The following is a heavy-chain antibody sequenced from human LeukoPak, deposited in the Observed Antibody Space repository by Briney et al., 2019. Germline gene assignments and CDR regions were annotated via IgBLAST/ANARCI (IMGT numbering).Heavy chain of an antibody. V-gene: IGHV4-59*01. CDR2: IYYSGST. CDR1: GGSISSYY. J-gene: IGHJ4*02. D-gene: IGHD6-19*01. Sequence: KPSETLSLTCTVSGGSISSYYWSWIRQPPGRGLEWIGYIYYSGSTNYNPSLKSRVTISVDTSKNQFSLKLSSVTAADTAVYYCARGWEQWLIPFDYLGRGTLVTVSS. CDR3: ARGWEQWLIPFDY.